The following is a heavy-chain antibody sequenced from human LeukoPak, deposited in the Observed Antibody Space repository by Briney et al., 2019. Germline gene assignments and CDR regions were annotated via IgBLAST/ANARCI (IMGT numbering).Heavy chain of an antibody. J-gene: IGHJ3*02. CDR1: GGSFSGYY. V-gene: IGHV4-34*01. D-gene: IGHD3-9*01. CDR3: ARKERGLRYFDWLPQGAFDI. Sequence: SETLSLTCAVYGGSFSGYYWSWIRQPPGKGLEWIGEINHSGSTNYNPSLKSRVTISVDTSKNQFSLKLSSVTAADTAVYYCARKERGLRYFDWLPQGAFDIWGQGTTVTVSS. CDR2: INHSGST.